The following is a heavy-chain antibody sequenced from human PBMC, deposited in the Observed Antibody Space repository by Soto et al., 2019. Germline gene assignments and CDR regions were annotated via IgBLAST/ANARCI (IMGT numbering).Heavy chain of an antibody. J-gene: IGHJ6*02. D-gene: IGHD3-22*01. CDR2: ISSSGSTI. CDR3: ARGPMGAVVVPYGMDV. Sequence: EVQLVESGGGLVQPGGSLRLSCAASGFTFSSYEMNWVRQAPGKGLEWVSYISSSGSTIYYADSVKGRFTISRDNAKNSLYLQMNSLRAEDTAVYYCARGPMGAVVVPYGMDVWGQGTTVTVSS. CDR1: GFTFSSYE. V-gene: IGHV3-48*03.